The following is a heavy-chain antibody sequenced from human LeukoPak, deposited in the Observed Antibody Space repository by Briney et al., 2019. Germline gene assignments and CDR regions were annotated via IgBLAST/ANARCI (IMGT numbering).Heavy chain of an antibody. D-gene: IGHD3-10*01. Sequence: PGESLKISCKGSGYSFTSYWIGWVRQMPGKGLEWMGIIYPGDSDTRYSPSFQGQVTISADESISTAYLQWSSLKASDTAMYYCARVPLWFGELYGMDVWGQGTTVTVSS. CDR1: GYSFTSYW. V-gene: IGHV5-51*01. CDR2: IYPGDSDT. J-gene: IGHJ6*02. CDR3: ARVPLWFGELYGMDV.